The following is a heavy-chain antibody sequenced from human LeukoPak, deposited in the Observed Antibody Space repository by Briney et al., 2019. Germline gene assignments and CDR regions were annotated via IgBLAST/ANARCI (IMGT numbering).Heavy chain of an antibody. V-gene: IGHV4-30-2*01. CDR1: GGSISSGGYS. D-gene: IGHD6-19*01. Sequence: SQTLSLTCAVSGGSISSGGYSWSWIRQPPGKGLEWIGYIYHSGSTYYNPSLKSRVTISVDRSKNQFSLKLSSVTAADTAVYYCAREQAVGAQQWLETYYYYYGMDVWGQGTTVTVSS. CDR3: AREQAVGAQQWLETYYYYYGMDV. J-gene: IGHJ6*02. CDR2: IYHSGST.